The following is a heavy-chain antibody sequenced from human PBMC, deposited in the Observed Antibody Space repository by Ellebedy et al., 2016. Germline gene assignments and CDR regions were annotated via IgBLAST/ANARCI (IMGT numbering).Heavy chain of an antibody. D-gene: IGHD2-2*01. V-gene: IGHV4-39*01. CDR1: GGSISSSNYY. CDR3: ARHEGYCSSTSCFNNWFNP. J-gene: IGHJ5*02. Sequence: SETLSLXXTVSGGSISSSNYYWGWIRQSPGKGLEWIGTIYFSGSTYYNPSLKSRVTISVDTSKNQFSLKLSSVTAADTAVYYCARHEGYCSSTSCFNNWFNPWGQGTLVTVSS. CDR2: IYFSGST.